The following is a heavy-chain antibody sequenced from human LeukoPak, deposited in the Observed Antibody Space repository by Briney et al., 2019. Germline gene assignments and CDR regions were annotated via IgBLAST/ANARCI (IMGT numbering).Heavy chain of an antibody. CDR3: ARRAGAYSHPYDY. CDR1: GFTVSSNS. J-gene: IGHJ4*02. D-gene: IGHD4/OR15-4a*01. Sequence: GGSLRLSCTVSGFTVSSNSMSWVRQAPGKGLEWVSFIYSDNTRYSDSVKGRFTIPRDNSKNTLYLQMNSLRAEDTAVYYCARRAGAYSHPYDYWGQGTLVTVSS. V-gene: IGHV3-53*01. CDR2: IYSDNT.